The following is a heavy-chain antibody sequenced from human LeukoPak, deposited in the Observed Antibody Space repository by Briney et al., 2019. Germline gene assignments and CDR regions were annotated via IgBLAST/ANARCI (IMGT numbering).Heavy chain of an antibody. CDR2: ISSSSSYI. CDR1: GFTFNTYN. J-gene: IGHJ4*02. CDR3: AKDTVVGAKGGGFDY. D-gene: IGHD2-15*01. V-gene: IGHV3-21*04. Sequence: PGGSLRLSCAASGFTFNTYNMNWVRQAPGKGLEWVSSISSSSSYIYYADSVKGRFTISRDNAKNSLYLQMNSLRAEDTALYYCAKDTVVGAKGGGFDYWGQGTLVTVSS.